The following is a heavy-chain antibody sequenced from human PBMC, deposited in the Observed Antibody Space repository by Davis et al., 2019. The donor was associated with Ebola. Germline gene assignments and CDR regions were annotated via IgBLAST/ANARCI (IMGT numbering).Heavy chain of an antibody. V-gene: IGHV3-74*01. J-gene: IGHJ4*02. D-gene: IGHD2-2*01. CDR1: GFTFSSYW. CDR3: ARDVRVVPAAIDY. Sequence: GESLKISCAASGFTFSSYWMHWVRQAPGKGLVWVSRINSDGSSTSYADSVKGRFTISRDNAKNTLYLQMNSLRAEDTAVYYCARDVRVVPAAIDYWGQGTLVTVSS. CDR2: INSDGSST.